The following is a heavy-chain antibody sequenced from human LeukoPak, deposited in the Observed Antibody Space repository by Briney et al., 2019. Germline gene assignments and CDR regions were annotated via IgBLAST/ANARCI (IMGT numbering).Heavy chain of an antibody. Sequence: GGSLRLSCAASRFTFDGYAMHWVRQAPGKGLEWVSSISWNSGNTDYAASMKGRFTISRDNAKKSLHLQMNSLRAEDTALYYCAKSGTYSSSSGYIDSWGQGTLVTVSS. J-gene: IGHJ4*02. D-gene: IGHD6-6*01. CDR2: ISWNSGNT. CDR1: RFTFDGYA. CDR3: AKSGTYSSSSGYIDS. V-gene: IGHV3-9*01.